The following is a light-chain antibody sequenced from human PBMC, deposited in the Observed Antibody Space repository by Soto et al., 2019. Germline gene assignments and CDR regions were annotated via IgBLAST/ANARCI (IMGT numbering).Light chain of an antibody. Sequence: EIVMTQSPATLSVSPGERATLSCRASQSVGSDLAWYQQKPGQSPRLVIYDIFTRATGVPTRISGSGSGNEFTHNMRRHQSEKFCGYYLQQDYSWPLTFGGGTKVDIK. CDR1: QSVGSD. CDR2: DIF. J-gene: IGKJ4*01. V-gene: IGKV3D-15*01. CDR3: QQDYSWPLT.